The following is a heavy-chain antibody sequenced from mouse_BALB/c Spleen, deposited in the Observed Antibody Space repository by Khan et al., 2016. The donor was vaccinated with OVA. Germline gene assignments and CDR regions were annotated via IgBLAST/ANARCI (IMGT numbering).Heavy chain of an antibody. D-gene: IGHD4-1*01. CDR1: GFTFSSYS. Sequence: DVQLVESGGDLVKPGGSLKFSCAASGFTFSSYSMSWVRQTPDKRLEWFATISSGGDYTYFSDNVKGRFTISRDNAKNTLYLQMSSLKSEDTAMYYCASHLTGSFAYWGQGTLVTVSA. CDR3: ASHLTGSFAY. J-gene: IGHJ3*01. CDR2: ISSGGDYT. V-gene: IGHV5-6*01.